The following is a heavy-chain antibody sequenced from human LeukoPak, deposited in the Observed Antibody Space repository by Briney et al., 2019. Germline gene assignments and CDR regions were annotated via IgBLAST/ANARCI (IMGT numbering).Heavy chain of an antibody. J-gene: IGHJ4*02. V-gene: IGHV3-74*01. CDR2: INSDGSST. CDR3: ARDLGAAALH. Sequence: GGSLRLSCAASGFTFSSYWMHWVRQAPGKGLVRVSRINSDGSSTSYADSVKGRFTISRDNAKNTLYLQMNSLRADDTAVYYCARDLGAAALHWGQGTLVTVSS. D-gene: IGHD6-13*01. CDR1: GFTFSSYW.